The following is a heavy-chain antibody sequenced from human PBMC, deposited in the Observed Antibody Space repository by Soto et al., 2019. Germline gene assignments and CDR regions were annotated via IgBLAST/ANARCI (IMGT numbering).Heavy chain of an antibody. J-gene: IGHJ4*02. CDR3: ARLPKGSTVTS. V-gene: IGHV3-48*02. D-gene: IGHD4-17*01. Sequence: LRLSCAASGFTFSDYSMNWVRQAPGKGLEWVSYITSDGGVTYYADSVKGRFSVSRDNDKKSLFLQMNSLRDEDTAVYYCARLPKGSTVTSWGQGTLVTVSS. CDR2: ITSDGGVT. CDR1: GFTFSDYS.